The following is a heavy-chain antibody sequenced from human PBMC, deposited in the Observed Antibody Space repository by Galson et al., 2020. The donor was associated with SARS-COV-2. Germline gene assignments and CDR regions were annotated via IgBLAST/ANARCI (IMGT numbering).Heavy chain of an antibody. CDR2: IYYSGST. D-gene: IGHD6-13*01. CDR3: ARHHSTWGIAAPQAHFDI. J-gene: IGHJ3*02. CDR1: GGSISSSSYY. V-gene: IGHV4-39*01. Sequence: ETSETLSLTCTVSGGSISSSSYYWGWVRQPPGKGLEWIGSIYYSGSTYYNSSLKSRVTISVDTSKNLFSLKLSSVTAADTAVYYCARHHSTWGIAAPQAHFDIWGQGTMVTVSS.